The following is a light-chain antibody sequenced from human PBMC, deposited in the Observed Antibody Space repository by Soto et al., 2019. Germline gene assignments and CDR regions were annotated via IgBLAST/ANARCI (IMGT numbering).Light chain of an antibody. V-gene: IGLV1-44*01. CDR2: SDN. CDR1: NSNIGDNS. CDR3: AAWDDSLNGLL. Sequence: QAVVTQPPSASGTPGQVFTISCSGSNSNIGDNSVNWYQQLPGTAPKLLIYSDNRRPSGVPDRFSGSKSGTSASLAISGLQSEDEAEYYCAAWDDSLNGLLFGGGTKVTIL. J-gene: IGLJ3*02.